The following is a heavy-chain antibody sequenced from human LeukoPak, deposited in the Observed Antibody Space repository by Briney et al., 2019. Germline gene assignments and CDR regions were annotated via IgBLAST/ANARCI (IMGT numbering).Heavy chain of an antibody. V-gene: IGHV3-23*01. D-gene: IGHD1-26*01. CDR3: AKSIVNSGTYIPFDY. Sequence: PGGSLRLSCAASGFTYSNYAMNWVRQAPGKGLEWVSVISGSGRSTYYADSVKGRFTLSRDKSKNSLYLQMNSLRVEDTAIYYCAKSIVNSGTYIPFDYWGQGTLVTVSS. CDR2: ISGSGRST. CDR1: GFTYSNYA. J-gene: IGHJ4*02.